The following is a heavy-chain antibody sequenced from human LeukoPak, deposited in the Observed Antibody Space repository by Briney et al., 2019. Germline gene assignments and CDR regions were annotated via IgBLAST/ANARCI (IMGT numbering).Heavy chain of an antibody. CDR3: ARGPHRSSTSRAYYYYGMDV. J-gene: IGHJ6*02. D-gene: IGHD2-2*01. CDR2: IIPIFGTA. Sequence: SVKVSCKASGGTFSSYAISWARQAPGQGLEWMGGIIPIFGTANYAQKFQGRVTITADESTSTAYMELSSLRSEDTAVYYCARGPHRSSTSRAYYYYGMDVWGQGTTVTVSS. CDR1: GGTFSSYA. V-gene: IGHV1-69*01.